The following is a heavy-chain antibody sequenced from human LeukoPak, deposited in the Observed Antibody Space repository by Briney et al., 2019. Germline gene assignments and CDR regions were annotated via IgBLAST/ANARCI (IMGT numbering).Heavy chain of an antibody. J-gene: IGHJ6*02. D-gene: IGHD6-13*01. CDR1: GFTFSTYW. CDR2: IKQDGSEK. Sequence: GGSLRLSCAASGFTFSTYWMSWVRQAPGKGLEWVANIKQDGSEKNYVDSVKGRFTISRDNAKNSLFLQINSLRAEDTAVYYCTRGRRIAAAGTYYNGMDVWGQGTTVTVSS. V-gene: IGHV3-7*05. CDR3: TRGRRIAAAGTYYNGMDV.